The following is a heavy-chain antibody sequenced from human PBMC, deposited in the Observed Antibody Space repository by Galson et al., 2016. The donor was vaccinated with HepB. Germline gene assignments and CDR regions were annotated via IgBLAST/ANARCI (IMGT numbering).Heavy chain of an antibody. CDR2: INPSGGST. CDR1: GYTFTSYY. D-gene: IGHD3-10*01. V-gene: IGHV1-46*01. CDR3: TRDRHYYGSGSYPSRYFDY. Sequence: SVKVSCKASGYTFTSYYMHWVRQAPGQGLEWMGIINPSGGSTSYAQKFQGRVTMTRDTSTSTVYMELSSLSSEDPAVYYCTRDRHYYGSGSYPSRYFDYWGQGTLVTVSS. J-gene: IGHJ4*02.